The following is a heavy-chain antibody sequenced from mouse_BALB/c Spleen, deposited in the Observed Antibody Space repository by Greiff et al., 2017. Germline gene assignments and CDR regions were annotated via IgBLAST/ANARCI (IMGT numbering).Heavy chain of an antibody. Sequence: VQLQQPGAELVRPGASVKLSCKASGYTFTSYWINWVKQRPGQGLEWIGNIYPSDSYTNYTQKFKDKATLTVDKSSSTAYMQLSSPTSEDSAVYYCTTLNSFYYAMDYWGQGTSVTVSS. J-gene: IGHJ4*01. CDR1: GYTFTSYW. D-gene: IGHD4-1*02. CDR3: TTLNSFYYAMDY. V-gene: IGHV1-69*02. CDR2: IYPSDSYT.